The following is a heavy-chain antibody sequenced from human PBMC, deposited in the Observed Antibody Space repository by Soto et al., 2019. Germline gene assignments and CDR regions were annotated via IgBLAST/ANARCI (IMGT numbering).Heavy chain of an antibody. CDR3: AQKGPHYFDY. Sequence: SGPTLVNPTQTLTLTCTFSGFSLSTRDVGVGWIRQPPGKALEWLAVIYWDDSKHYSPSLKTRATITKDTSKNQVVLTVTNMDPVDTATYYCAQKGPHYFDYWGQGALVTVSS. CDR1: GFSLSTRDVG. V-gene: IGHV2-5*02. J-gene: IGHJ4*02. CDR2: IYWDDSK.